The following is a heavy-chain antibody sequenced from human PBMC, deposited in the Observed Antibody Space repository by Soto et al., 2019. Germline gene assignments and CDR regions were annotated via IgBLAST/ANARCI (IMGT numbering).Heavy chain of an antibody. CDR1: GYTFTTSG. V-gene: IGHV1-18*01. D-gene: IGHD2-2*01. CDR3: ARVRGIPADADY. Sequence: QVQLVQSGAEVRKPGASVKVSCKASGYTFTTSGISWVRQAPGQGLEGMAMISAYNGNTNYAQKFQGRVTLTTDTPTSTAYMELRSLKSDDTATYYCARVRGIPADADYWGQGSLVTVSS. CDR2: ISAYNGNT. J-gene: IGHJ4*02.